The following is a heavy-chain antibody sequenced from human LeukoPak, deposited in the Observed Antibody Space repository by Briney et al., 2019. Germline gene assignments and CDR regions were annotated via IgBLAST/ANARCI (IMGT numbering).Heavy chain of an antibody. J-gene: IGHJ5*01. CDR2: ITSTSDTI. D-gene: IGHD3-22*01. V-gene: IGHV3-48*01. CDR3: ARSSGYPFFDF. Sequence: GGSLRLSCEGSGFIFSDYSMNWVRQAPGEGLEWLSYITSTSDTIYYADFVKGRFTSSRDNAKNSVYLQMNSLRAEDTAVYYCARSSGYPFFDFWGQGILATVSS. CDR1: GFIFSDYS.